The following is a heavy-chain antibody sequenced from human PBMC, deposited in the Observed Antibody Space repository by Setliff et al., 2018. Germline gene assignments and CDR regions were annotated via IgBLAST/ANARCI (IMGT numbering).Heavy chain of an antibody. CDR2: IYTSGST. D-gene: IGHD3-10*01. V-gene: IGHV4-59*08. CDR3: ARHKSNGSGSYPSLYMDV. CDR1: GGSISSYY. J-gene: IGHJ6*03. Sequence: PSETLSLTCTVSGGSISSYYWSWIRQPPWKGLEWIGYIYTSGSTNYNPSLKSRVTISLDTSKNQFSLKLSSATAADTAVYYCARHKSNGSGSYPSLYMDVWGKGIMVTVSS.